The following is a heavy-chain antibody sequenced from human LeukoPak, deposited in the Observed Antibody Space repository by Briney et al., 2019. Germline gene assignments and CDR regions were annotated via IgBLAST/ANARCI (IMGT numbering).Heavy chain of an antibody. CDR1: GGSISSSSYY. D-gene: IGHD2-2*01. CDR2: IYYSGST. CDR3: ARYCSSTSCYAGPYDAFDI. J-gene: IGHJ3*02. Sequence: PSETLSLTCTVSGGSISSSSYYWGWTRQPPGKGLEWIGSIYYSGSTYYNPSLKSRVTISVDTSKNQFSLKLSSVTAADTAVYYCARYCSSTSCYAGPYDAFDIWGQGTMVTVSS. V-gene: IGHV4-39*01.